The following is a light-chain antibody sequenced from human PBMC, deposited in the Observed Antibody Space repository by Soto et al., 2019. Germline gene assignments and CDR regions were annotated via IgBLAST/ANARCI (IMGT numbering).Light chain of an antibody. J-gene: IGKJ1*01. CDR1: QSLNKW. CDR3: QQYNDYSAWT. CDR2: EAS. Sequence: DIQMTQSPSTLSASVGDTVTITCRASQSLNKWLAWYQQKPGKAPTLLIYEASIIQNGVTSRFSSTESGTEFTLTISSLRPDDFATYYWQQYNDYSAWTFGQGTKVEIK. V-gene: IGKV1-5*03.